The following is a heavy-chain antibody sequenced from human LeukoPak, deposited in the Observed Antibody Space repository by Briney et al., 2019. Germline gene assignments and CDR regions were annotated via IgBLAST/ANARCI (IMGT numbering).Heavy chain of an antibody. CDR3: AKGDSRSWYNFDY. CDR1: GFTFDDYT. Sequence: TGGSLRLSCAASGFTFDDYTMHWVRQAPGKGLEWVSLISWDDYSTYYADSVKGRFAISRDNSKNSLYLQMNSLRTEDTALYYCAKGDSRSWYNFDYWGQGTLVTVSS. V-gene: IGHV3-43*01. J-gene: IGHJ4*02. D-gene: IGHD6-13*01. CDR2: ISWDDYST.